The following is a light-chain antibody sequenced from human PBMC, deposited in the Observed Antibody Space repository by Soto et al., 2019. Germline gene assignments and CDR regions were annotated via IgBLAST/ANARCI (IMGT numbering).Light chain of an antibody. J-gene: IGKJ5*01. CDR3: QQDNSFPVT. Sequence: DIPMLQSPSSVSASVGDRVTITCRASQGITNRLAWYQQKPGKAPKLLIYEASSLQSGVPSRISGSGSGTEFTLTISSLQPEDFATYYCQQDNSFPVTFGQGTQVDIK. CDR2: EAS. CDR1: QGITNR. V-gene: IGKV1D-12*01.